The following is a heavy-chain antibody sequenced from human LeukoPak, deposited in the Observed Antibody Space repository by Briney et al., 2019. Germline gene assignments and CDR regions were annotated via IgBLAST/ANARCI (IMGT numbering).Heavy chain of an antibody. CDR3: ARRSEHSSGSQPAFDP. CDR2: INTNTGNP. Sequence: ASVKVSCKASGYTFTKYGMNWVRQAPGQGLEWMGWINTNTGNPTYAQGSTGRFVFSLDTSASTAYLEISSLKAEDTAVYYCARRSEHSSGSQPAFDPWGQGTLVTVSS. V-gene: IGHV7-4-1*02. J-gene: IGHJ5*02. CDR1: GYTFTKYG. D-gene: IGHD3-22*01.